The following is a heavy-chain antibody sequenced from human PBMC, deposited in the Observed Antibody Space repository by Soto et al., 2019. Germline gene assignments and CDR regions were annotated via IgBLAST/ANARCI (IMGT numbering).Heavy chain of an antibody. J-gene: IGHJ4*02. CDR3: ARGPTDYYDNSGNYFLDY. CDR2: ISTYNGNT. V-gene: IGHV1-18*01. Sequence: QVQLVQSGAEVKKPGASVKVSCKASGYTFTTYGMSWVRQAPGQGLDWMGWISTYNGNTKYAERLQGRVTMTTDTTTSTAYMELRSLRSDDTAVYYCARGPTDYYDNSGNYFLDYWGQGTLSPSPQ. CDR1: GYTFTTYG. D-gene: IGHD3-22*01.